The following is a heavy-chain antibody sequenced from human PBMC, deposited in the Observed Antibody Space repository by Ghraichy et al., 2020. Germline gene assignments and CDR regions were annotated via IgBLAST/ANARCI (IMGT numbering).Heavy chain of an antibody. D-gene: IGHD6-6*01. CDR2: ISRTSSHI. V-gene: IGHV3-21*01. CDR3: ARYDATTARQSGMDV. Sequence: GGSLRLSCAASGFAFSVYDMNWVRQTPGKGLEWVSYISRTSSHIYDADSVRGRFIISRDNAKNSLYLEMNSLRAEDTGIYYCARYDATTARQSGMDVWGQGTTVIVSS. J-gene: IGHJ6*02. CDR1: GFAFSVYD.